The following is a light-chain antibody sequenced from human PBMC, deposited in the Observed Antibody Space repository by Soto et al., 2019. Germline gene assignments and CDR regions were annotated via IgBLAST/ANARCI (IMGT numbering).Light chain of an antibody. J-gene: IGLJ1*01. CDR1: SSNIGAGHD. Sequence: QSVLTQPPSVCGAPGQRVTISCTGSSSNIGAGHDVHWYQHLPGTTPKLLIYGNGNRPSGVPDRFSGSKSGTSASLAITGLQAEDEADYYCQSYDSSLSGSEVFGTGTKVTVL. CDR3: QSYDSSLSGSEV. CDR2: GNG. V-gene: IGLV1-40*01.